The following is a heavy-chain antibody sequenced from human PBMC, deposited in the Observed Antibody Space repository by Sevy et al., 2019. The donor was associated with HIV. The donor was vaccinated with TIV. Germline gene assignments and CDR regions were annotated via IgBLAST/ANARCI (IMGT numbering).Heavy chain of an antibody. J-gene: IGHJ4*03. CDR3: AREGCTKPHDY. Sequence: GGSLRLSCAASGFTFSKYSMSWVRQPPGKGLEWVSTLSFGCGEINYADSVKGRFTISRDNSKSSVYLQMNNLRPEDTAVLYWAREGCTKPHDYWGQGTLVTVSS. D-gene: IGHD2-2*01. CDR1: GFTFSKYS. V-gene: IGHV3-23*01. CDR2: LSFGCGEI.